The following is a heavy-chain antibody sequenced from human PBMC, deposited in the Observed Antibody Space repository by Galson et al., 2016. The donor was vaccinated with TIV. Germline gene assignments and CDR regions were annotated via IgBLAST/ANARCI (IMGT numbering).Heavy chain of an antibody. CDR1: GFSFSLSS. J-gene: IGHJ3*01. V-gene: IGHV3-21*01. CDR3: ARTYYYDSSAYPFDAFDV. Sequence: SLRLSCAASGFSFSLSSMNWVRQAPGRGLEWVSSISSGSSYIYYADSVKGRFTISRDNAKNSLYLQMNSLRAEDTAVYYCARTYYYDSSAYPFDAFDVWGQGTMVTVSS. CDR2: ISSGSSYI. D-gene: IGHD3-22*01.